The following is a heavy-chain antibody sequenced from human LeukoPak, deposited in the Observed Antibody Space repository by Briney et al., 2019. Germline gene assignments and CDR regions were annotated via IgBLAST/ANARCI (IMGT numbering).Heavy chain of an antibody. CDR3: AKVRKARELRYFDY. CDR2: ISSSGSTI. D-gene: IGHD1-26*01. CDR1: GFTFSSYE. Sequence: PGGSLRLSCAASGFTFSSYEMNWVRQAPGKGLEWVSYISSSGSTIYYADSVKGRFTISRDNSKNTLYLQMNSLRAEDTAVYYCAKVRKARELRYFDYWGQGTLVTVSS. J-gene: IGHJ4*02. V-gene: IGHV3-48*03.